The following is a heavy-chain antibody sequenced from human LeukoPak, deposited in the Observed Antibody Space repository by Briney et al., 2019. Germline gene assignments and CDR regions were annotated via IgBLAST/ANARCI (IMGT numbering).Heavy chain of an antibody. V-gene: IGHV3-23*01. CDR1: GFTFSSYW. CDR3: ANHPGRTATQTKYFQH. J-gene: IGHJ1*01. D-gene: IGHD2-15*01. CDR2: ISGSGGST. Sequence: GGSLRLSCAASGFTFSSYWMSWVRQAPGKGLEWVSAISGSGGSTYYADSVKGRFTISRDNSKNTLYLQMNSLRAEDTAVYYCANHPGRTATQTKYFQHWGQGTLVTVSS.